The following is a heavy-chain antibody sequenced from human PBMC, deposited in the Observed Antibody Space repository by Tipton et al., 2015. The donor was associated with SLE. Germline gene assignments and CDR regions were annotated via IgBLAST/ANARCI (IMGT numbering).Heavy chain of an antibody. J-gene: IGHJ3*02. V-gene: IGHV4-34*01. CDR2: INPSGST. CDR3: ASNNGKGNHDAFDM. D-gene: IGHD1-14*01. CDR1: GGSFSGYF. Sequence: TLSLTCAVYGGSFSGYFWSWIRQSPGKGLEWIGEINPSGSTNYNPSLESRLTILVDTAKNQFSLKLSSVTAADTAVYFCASNNGKGNHDAFDMWGLGTMVTVSS.